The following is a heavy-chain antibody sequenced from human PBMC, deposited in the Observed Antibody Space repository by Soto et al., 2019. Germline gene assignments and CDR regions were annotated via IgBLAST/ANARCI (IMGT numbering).Heavy chain of an antibody. CDR1: GRIFSSFP. Sequence: QVQVVQSGAEVKKPGSSVKISCKASGRIFSSFPTSWVRQVPGQGLEWMGGVISASGSVTYPPKFQGRVTITAVNSAGIGYMELTSLTSEDTAIYYCARVGSRDAYDYVLDHWGPGTMVTVSS. CDR2: VISASGSV. J-gene: IGHJ1*01. V-gene: IGHV1-69*06. CDR3: ARVGSRDAYDYVLDH. D-gene: IGHD3-10*02.